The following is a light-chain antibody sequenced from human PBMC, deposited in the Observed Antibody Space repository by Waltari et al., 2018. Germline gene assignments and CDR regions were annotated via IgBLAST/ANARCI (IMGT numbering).Light chain of an antibody. CDR3: TSYTSTTSYV. J-gene: IGLJ1*01. CDR2: HVS. V-gene: IGLV2-14*03. Sequence: QSALTQPASVSGSPGQSITISCAGTSSDVGAYNYVSWYQQHPGKAPKLMVYHVSIRPSGVSNRFSGSKSGNTASLTISGLHTEDEADYYCTSYTSTTSYVFGTGTKVTVL. CDR1: SSDVGAYNY.